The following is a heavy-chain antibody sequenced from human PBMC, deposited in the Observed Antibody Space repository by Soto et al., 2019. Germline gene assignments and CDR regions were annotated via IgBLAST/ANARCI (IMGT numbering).Heavy chain of an antibody. CDR2: IYYSGST. Sequence: SETLSLTCTVSGGSISSGDYYWSWIRQPPGKGLEWIGYIYYSGSTNYNPSLKGRVTISVDTSKNQFSLQLSSVTAADTAVYFCARYPRLDCWGQGTLVTVSS. V-gene: IGHV4-30-4*01. CDR3: ARYPRLDC. CDR1: GGSISSGDYY. J-gene: IGHJ4*02.